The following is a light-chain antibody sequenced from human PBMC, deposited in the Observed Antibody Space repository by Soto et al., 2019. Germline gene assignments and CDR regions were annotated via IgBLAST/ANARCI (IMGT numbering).Light chain of an antibody. CDR3: QQYGSSPIT. CDR2: DAS. J-gene: IGKJ5*01. CDR1: HSVTRY. V-gene: IGKV3-20*01. Sequence: EVGLTQSTGTLSFSPGESSTLSCRSSHSVTRYVAWYQQKPGQAPRLLISDASGRATGIPDRFSGSGSETDFSLTINRLEPEDFAVYFCQQYGSSPITFGQGTRLEIK.